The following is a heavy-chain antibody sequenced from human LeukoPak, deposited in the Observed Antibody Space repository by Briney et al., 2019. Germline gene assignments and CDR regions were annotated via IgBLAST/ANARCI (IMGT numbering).Heavy chain of an antibody. CDR2: INPYSGGT. CDR1: GYIFTAYH. V-gene: IGHV1-2*02. J-gene: IGHJ5*02. D-gene: IGHD2-2*01. Sequence: ASVKVSCKASGYIFTAYHMHWVRQAPGQGLEWMGWINPYSGGTKYALKFQGRVTLTTDTSISTAYMDLIRLTSDDTAVYYCAREGCSTSNCHVIGDDKWFDPWGQGTLVTVSS. CDR3: AREGCSTSNCHVIGDDKWFDP.